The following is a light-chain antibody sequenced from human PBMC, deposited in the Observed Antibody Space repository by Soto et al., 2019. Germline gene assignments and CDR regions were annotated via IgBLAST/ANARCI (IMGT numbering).Light chain of an antibody. V-gene: IGKV3-20*01. J-gene: IGKJ1*01. CDR2: GAS. Sequence: EIVLTQSPGTLSLSPGERATLSCRASQSVSSSYLAWYQQKPGQAPRLLIYGASSRSTGIPDRFSGSGPWTDFTLTISRLEPADFAVYSCQQYGSSPWTFGQGTKVEIK. CDR1: QSVSSSY. CDR3: QQYGSSPWT.